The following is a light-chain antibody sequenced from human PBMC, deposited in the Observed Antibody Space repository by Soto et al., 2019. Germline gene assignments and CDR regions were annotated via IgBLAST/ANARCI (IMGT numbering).Light chain of an antibody. V-gene: IGKV3-15*01. CDR2: GAS. CDR1: QSVNNN. J-gene: IGKJ2*01. Sequence: DIILTQSPASLSVSPGERATLSCRASQSVNNNLAWYQQNPGQAPRPLIYGASTRATGIPGRFGGSGSGTEFTLTFTSLQSEDFAVYFCQQYNNLPPDTFGQGTKLEIK. CDR3: QQYNNLPPDT.